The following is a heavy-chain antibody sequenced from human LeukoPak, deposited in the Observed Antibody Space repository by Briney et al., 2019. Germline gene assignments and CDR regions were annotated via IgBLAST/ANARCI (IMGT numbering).Heavy chain of an antibody. D-gene: IGHD3-22*01. Sequence: GASAKVSCKASGYTFTSYGISWVRQALGQGLEWMGWISAYNGNTNYAQKLQGRVTMTTDTSTSTAYMELRSLRSDDTAVYYCARDELTYYYDSSGYSAWGQGTLVTVSS. J-gene: IGHJ5*02. CDR2: ISAYNGNT. CDR3: ARDELTYYYDSSGYSA. V-gene: IGHV1-18*01. CDR1: GYTFTSYG.